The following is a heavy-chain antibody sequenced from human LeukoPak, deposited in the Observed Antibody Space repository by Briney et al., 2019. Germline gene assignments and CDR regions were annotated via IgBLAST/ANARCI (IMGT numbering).Heavy chain of an antibody. CDR1: GFTFSSYS. D-gene: IGHD3-3*01. J-gene: IGHJ3*02. Sequence: GGSLRLSCAASGFTFSSYSMTWVRQAPGKGLEWVSYISSSSSTIYYADSVKGRFTISRDNAKNSLYLQMNSLRAEDTAVYYCARDKVDYDFWSGYYKPSADAFDIWGQGTMVTVSS. CDR2: ISSSSSTI. CDR3: ARDKVDYDFWSGYYKPSADAFDI. V-gene: IGHV3-48*01.